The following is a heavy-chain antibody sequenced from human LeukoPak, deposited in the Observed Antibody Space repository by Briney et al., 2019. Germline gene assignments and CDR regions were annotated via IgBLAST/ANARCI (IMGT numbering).Heavy chain of an antibody. Sequence: GGSLRLSCAASGFTFSSYSMNWVRQAPGKGLEWVSSISSSSSYIYYADSVKGRFTISRDNAKNSLYLQMNSLRAEDTAVCYCARVIEARYYFDYWGQGTLVTVSS. J-gene: IGHJ4*02. CDR3: ARVIEARYYFDY. V-gene: IGHV3-21*01. CDR1: GFTFSSYS. D-gene: IGHD6-6*01. CDR2: ISSSSSYI.